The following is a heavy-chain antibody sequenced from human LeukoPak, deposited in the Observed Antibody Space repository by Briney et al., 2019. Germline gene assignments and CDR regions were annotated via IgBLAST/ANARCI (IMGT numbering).Heavy chain of an antibody. Sequence: SETLSLTCSVSGGSITSNTYYWGWVRQPPGKGLEWIGKIYYSGTTYYNPSLKSRVTISVDTSKNQFSLQLSSVTAADTAVYYCASQYCSGGSCYYYGTDVWGQGTTVTVSS. CDR2: IYYSGTT. J-gene: IGHJ6*02. V-gene: IGHV4-39*01. CDR1: GGSITSNTYY. CDR3: ASQYCSGGSCYYYGTDV. D-gene: IGHD2-15*01.